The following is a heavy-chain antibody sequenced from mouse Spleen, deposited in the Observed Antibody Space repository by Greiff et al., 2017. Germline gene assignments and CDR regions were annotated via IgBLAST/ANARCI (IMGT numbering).Heavy chain of an antibody. CDR2: ISSGGSYT. Sequence: DVKLVESGGGLVKPGGSLKLSCAASGFTFSSYAMSWVRQSPEKRLEWVAEISSGGSYTYYPDTVTGRFTISRDNAKNTLYLEMSSLRSEDTAMYYCATIYDGYYDAMDYWGQGTSVTVSS. D-gene: IGHD2-3*01. V-gene: IGHV5-9-4*01. CDR1: GFTFSSYA. CDR3: ATIYDGYYDAMDY. J-gene: IGHJ4*01.